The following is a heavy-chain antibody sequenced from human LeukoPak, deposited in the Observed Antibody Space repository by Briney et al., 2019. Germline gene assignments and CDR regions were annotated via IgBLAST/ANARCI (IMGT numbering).Heavy chain of an antibody. V-gene: IGHV1-46*01. CDR2: INPSVGST. CDR3: ARDLLGGGYDFWSGYLVFDP. CDR1: GYTFTSYY. D-gene: IGHD3-3*01. J-gene: IGHJ5*02. Sequence: ASVKVSCKASGYTFTSYYMHWVRQAPGQGLEWMGRINPSVGSTSYAQRFQDRVTMTRDTSTSTAYMELRSLRSDDTAVYYCARDLLGGGYDFWSGYLVFDPWGQGTLVTVSS.